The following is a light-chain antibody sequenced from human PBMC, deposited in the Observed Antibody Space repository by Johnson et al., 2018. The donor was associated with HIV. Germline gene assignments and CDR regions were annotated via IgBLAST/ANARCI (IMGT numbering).Light chain of an antibody. CDR3: GIWDASLSPHYV. J-gene: IGLJ1*01. CDR1: SSNIENYF. CDR2: EDN. Sequence: QPVLTQPPSVSAAPGQRVNISCSGNSSNIENYFVSWYQQLPGAAPRLVIYEDNKRPSGIPDRFSGSKSGASATLGITGLQPGDEADYYCGIWDASLSPHYVFGTGTTITVL. V-gene: IGLV1-51*02.